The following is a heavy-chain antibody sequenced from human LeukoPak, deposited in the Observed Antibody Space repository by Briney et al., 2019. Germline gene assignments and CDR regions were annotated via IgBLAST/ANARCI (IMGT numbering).Heavy chain of an antibody. D-gene: IGHD1-26*01. CDR1: GYTFTSYD. J-gene: IGHJ4*02. Sequence: ASVKVSCKASGYTFTSYDISWVRQAPGQGLEWMGGIIPIFGTANYAQKFQGRVTITADESTSTAYMELSSLRSEDTAVYYCARVESGSYSGPYFDYWGQGTLVTVSS. CDR2: IIPIFGTA. V-gene: IGHV1-69*13. CDR3: ARVESGSYSGPYFDY.